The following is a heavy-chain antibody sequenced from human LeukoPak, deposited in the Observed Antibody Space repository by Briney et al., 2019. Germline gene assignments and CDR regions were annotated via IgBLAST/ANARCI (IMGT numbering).Heavy chain of an antibody. J-gene: IGHJ6*03. CDR1: GGSVSSYY. D-gene: IGHD3-3*01. Sequence: SETLSLTCTVSGGSVSSYYWSWIRQPAGKGLEWIGRIYTSGSTNYNPSLKSRVTMSVDTSKNQFSLKLSSVTAADTAVYYCARDLQPRRLFWSGYYYYMDVWGKGTTVTVSS. V-gene: IGHV4-4*07. CDR2: IYTSGST. CDR3: ARDLQPRRLFWSGYYYYMDV.